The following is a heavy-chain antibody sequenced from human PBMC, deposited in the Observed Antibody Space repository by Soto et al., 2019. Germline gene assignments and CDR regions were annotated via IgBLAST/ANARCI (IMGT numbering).Heavy chain of an antibody. CDR1: GGSFSSYH. J-gene: IGHJ4*02. CDR3: ARGYDTALAPIF. CDR2: INHLTTT. V-gene: IGHV4-34*01. Sequence: SETLSLTCAVYGGSFSSYHWSWIRQTPGKGLEWIGEINHLTTTNYNPSLKSRVIISLDTPKNQFSLKLSPVTAADTAVYYCARGYDTALAPIFWGQGILVTVS. D-gene: IGHD5-18*01.